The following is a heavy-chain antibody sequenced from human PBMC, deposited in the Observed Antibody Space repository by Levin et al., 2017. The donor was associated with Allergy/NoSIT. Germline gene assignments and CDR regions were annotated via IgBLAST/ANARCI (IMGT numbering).Heavy chain of an antibody. Sequence: SETLSLTCAVYGGSFSGYYWSWIRQPPGKGLEWIGEINHSGSTNYNPSLKSRVTISVDTSKNQFSLKLSSVTAADTAVYYCARSLMGQQRPWGQGTLVTVSS. CDR3: ARSLMGQQRP. J-gene: IGHJ5*02. V-gene: IGHV4-34*01. D-gene: IGHD6-13*01. CDR2: INHSGST. CDR1: GGSFSGYY.